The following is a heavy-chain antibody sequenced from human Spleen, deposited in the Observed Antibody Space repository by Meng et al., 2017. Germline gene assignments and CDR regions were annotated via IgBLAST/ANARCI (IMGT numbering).Heavy chain of an antibody. CDR2: ISGSGGNT. Sequence: GESLKISCAASGFTFSSYAMTWVRQAPGKGLEWVSSISGSGGNTYYADSVKGRFTISRDNSENTLYLQMNSLRADDTALYYCAKEGYCTNGVCGSRYGMDVWGQGTTVTVSS. V-gene: IGHV3-23*01. CDR1: GFTFSSYA. D-gene: IGHD2-8*01. J-gene: IGHJ6*02. CDR3: AKEGYCTNGVCGSRYGMDV.